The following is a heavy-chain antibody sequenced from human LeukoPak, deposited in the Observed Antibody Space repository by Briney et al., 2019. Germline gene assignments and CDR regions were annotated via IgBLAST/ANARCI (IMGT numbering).Heavy chain of an antibody. CDR2: IWYDGSNK. CDR3: AKDWKQLAPQSAYFDY. D-gene: IGHD5-18*01. J-gene: IGHJ4*02. V-gene: IGHV3-33*06. CDR1: GFTFSSYG. Sequence: GESLKISCAASGFTFSSYGMHWVRQAPGKGLEWVAVIWYDGSNKYYADSVKGRFTISRDNSKNTLYLQMNSLRAEDTAVYYCAKDWKQLAPQSAYFDYWGQGTLVTVSS.